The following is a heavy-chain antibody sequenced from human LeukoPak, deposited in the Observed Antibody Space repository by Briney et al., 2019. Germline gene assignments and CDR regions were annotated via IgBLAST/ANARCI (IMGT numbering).Heavy chain of an antibody. J-gene: IGHJ3*02. CDR1: GYTFTSYG. D-gene: IGHD6-19*01. CDR2: ISAYNGTT. V-gene: IGHV1-18*01. Sequence: ASVKVSCKASGYTFTSYGISWVRQAPGQGREGMGWISAYNGTTNYAQKLQGRVTMTADTSTSTAYMELRSLRSDDTAVYYCARDMVKYSSGWYDAFDIWGQGTMVTVSS. CDR3: ARDMVKYSSGWYDAFDI.